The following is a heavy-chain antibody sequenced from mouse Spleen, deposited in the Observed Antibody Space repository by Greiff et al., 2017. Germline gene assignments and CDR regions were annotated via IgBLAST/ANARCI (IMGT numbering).Heavy chain of an antibody. J-gene: IGHJ4*01. D-gene: IGHD1-1*01. CDR3: ARRPYGFYYAMDY. Sequence: EVKLVESGGGLVQPGGSLKLSCATSGFTFSDYYMYWVRQTPEKRLEWVAYISNGGGSTYYPDTVKGRFTISRDNAKNTLYLQMSRLKSEDTAMYYCARRPYGFYYAMDYWGQGTSVTVSS. CDR1: GFTFSDYY. CDR2: ISNGGGST. V-gene: IGHV5-12*02.